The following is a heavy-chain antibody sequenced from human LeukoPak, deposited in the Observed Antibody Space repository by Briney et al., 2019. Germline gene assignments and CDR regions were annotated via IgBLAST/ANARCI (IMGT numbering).Heavy chain of an antibody. CDR2: INPSGGST. CDR3: ARVQYSSSWGGPDAFDI. V-gene: IGHV1-46*01. J-gene: IGHJ3*02. D-gene: IGHD6-13*01. Sequence: ASVKVSCKASGGTFSSYAISWVRQAPGQGLEWMGIINPSGGSTSYAQKFQGRVTMTRDTSTSTVYMELSSLRSEDTAVYYCARVQYSSSWGGPDAFDIWGQGTMVTVSS. CDR1: GGTFSSYA.